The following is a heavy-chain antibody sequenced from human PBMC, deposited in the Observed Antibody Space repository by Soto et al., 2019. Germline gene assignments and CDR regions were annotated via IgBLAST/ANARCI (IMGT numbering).Heavy chain of an antibody. Sequence: EVQLVESGGGLVQPGGSLRLSCAASGFTFSSYSMNXVRQAPGKGLEWVSYISSSSSTIYYADSVKGRFTISRDNAKNSLYLQMNSLRDEDTAVYYCXXERTGTTDYWGQGTLVTVSS. CDR3: XXERTGTTDY. CDR1: GFTFSSYS. J-gene: IGHJ4*02. V-gene: IGHV3-48*02. D-gene: IGHD1-7*01. CDR2: ISSSSSTI.